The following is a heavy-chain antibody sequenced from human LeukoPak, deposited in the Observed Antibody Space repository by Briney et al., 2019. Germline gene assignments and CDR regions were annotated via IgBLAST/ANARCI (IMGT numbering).Heavy chain of an antibody. CDR2: IIPIFGTA. D-gene: IGHD3-16*01. CDR3: ARDNDSRVPPHFDY. CDR1: GGTFSNYA. J-gene: IGHJ4*02. Sequence: GASVKVSCKASGGTFSNYAISWVRQAPGQGLEWMGGIIPIFGTANYAQKFRGRVTITADKSTGTAYMELSSLRSEDTAVYYCARDNDSRVPPHFDYWGQGTLVTVSS. V-gene: IGHV1-69*06.